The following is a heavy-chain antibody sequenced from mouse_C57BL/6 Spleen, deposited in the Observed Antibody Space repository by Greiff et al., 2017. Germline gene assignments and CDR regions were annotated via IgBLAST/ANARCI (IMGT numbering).Heavy chain of an antibody. V-gene: IGHV1-22*01. CDR3: AREYYGTSQDY. CDR2: INPNNGGT. D-gene: IGHD1-1*01. Sequence: VQLQQSGPELVKPGASVKMSCKASGYTFTDYNMHWVKQSHGKSLEWIGYINPNNGGTSYNQKFKGKDTLTVNKSSSTAYMERRSLTSEDSAVYYCAREYYGTSQDYWGQGTTLTVSS. J-gene: IGHJ2*01. CDR1: GYTFTDYN.